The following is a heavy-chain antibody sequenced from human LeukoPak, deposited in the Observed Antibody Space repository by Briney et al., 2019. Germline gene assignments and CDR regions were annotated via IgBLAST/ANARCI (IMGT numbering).Heavy chain of an antibody. CDR1: GYTFTGYY. J-gene: IGHJ6*03. V-gene: IGHV1-18*04. CDR3: ARADGVHRFYMDV. CDR2: ISAYNGNT. Sequence: ASVKVSCKASGYTFTGYYMHWVRQAPGQGLEWMGWISAYNGNTNYAQKLQGRVTMTTDTSTSTAYMELRSLRSDDTAVYYCARADGVHRFYMDVWGKGTTVTVSS. D-gene: IGHD3-16*02.